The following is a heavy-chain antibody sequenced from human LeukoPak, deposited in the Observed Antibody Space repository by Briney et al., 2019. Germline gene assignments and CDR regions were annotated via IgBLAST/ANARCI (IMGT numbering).Heavy chain of an antibody. V-gene: IGHV4-4*07. CDR3: ARVDNGTGTYTKPYYYYYMDV. J-gene: IGHJ6*03. CDR2: IYTSGTT. CDR1: GGSISSYY. D-gene: IGHD3-10*01. Sequence: SETLSLTCSVSGGSISSYYWSWIRQPAGKGLEWIGRIYTSGTTNYNPSLKSRVTMSVDTSKNQFSLKLSSVTAADTAVYYCARVDNGTGTYTKPYYYYYMDVWGKGTTVTVSS.